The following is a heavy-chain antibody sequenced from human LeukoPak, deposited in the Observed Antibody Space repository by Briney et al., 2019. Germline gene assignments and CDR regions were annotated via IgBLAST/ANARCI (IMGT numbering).Heavy chain of an antibody. Sequence: GGSLRLSCATSGFSFSNFGMNWVRQAPGEGLEWVSCISTDGHYKFYADSVQGRFTISRDNAKNSLCLQMDSLTAEDTAVYCCARRYAVYSDYRKDHSIDYWGQGTLVTVSS. CDR3: ARRYAVYSDYRKDHSIDY. J-gene: IGHJ4*02. CDR2: ISTDGHYK. CDR1: GFSFSNFG. V-gene: IGHV3-21*01. D-gene: IGHD5-12*01.